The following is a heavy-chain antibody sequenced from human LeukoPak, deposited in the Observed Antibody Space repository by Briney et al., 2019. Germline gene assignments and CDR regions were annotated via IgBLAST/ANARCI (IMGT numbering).Heavy chain of an antibody. CDR1: GFTFSDYY. CDR2: ISSSSSYT. J-gene: IGHJ3*02. CDR3: ARGRSGSHAFDI. D-gene: IGHD5-12*01. V-gene: IGHV3-11*06. Sequence: GGSLRLSCAASGFTFSDYYMSWIRQAPGKGLEWVSYISSSSSYTNYADSVKGRFTISRDNAKNSLYLQMNSLRAEDTAVYYCARGRSGSHAFDIWGQGTMVTVSS.